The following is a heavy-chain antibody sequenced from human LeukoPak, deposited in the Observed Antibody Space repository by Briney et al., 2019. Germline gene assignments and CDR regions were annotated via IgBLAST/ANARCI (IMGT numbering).Heavy chain of an antibody. V-gene: IGHV4-39*02. CDR2: IYYSGST. D-gene: IGHD3-22*01. Sequence: SETLSLTCTVSGGSISSRSHHCGWIRQPPGKGLEWIGNIYYSGSTFYNPSLKSRVTISVDTSQEQFSLKLSSVTAADTAVYYCAREGWGYNDGRGSFDYWGQGTLVTVSS. J-gene: IGHJ4*02. CDR1: GGSISSRSHH. CDR3: AREGWGYNDGRGSFDY.